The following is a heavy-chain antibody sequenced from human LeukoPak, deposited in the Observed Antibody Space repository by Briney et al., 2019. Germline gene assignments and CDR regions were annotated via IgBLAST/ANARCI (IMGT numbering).Heavy chain of an antibody. CDR3: ARDRPAYSITWYPPIDY. D-gene: IGHD6-13*01. J-gene: IGHJ4*02. V-gene: IGHV4-30-2*01. CDR2: IYHSGTT. Sequence: SETLSLTCTVSGDSISSGGYYWSWIRQPPGKGLEWIGYIYHSGTTYYNPSLKSRVTISVDKSKNQFPLKLNSVTAADTAVYYCARDRPAYSITWYPPIDYWGQGTLVTVSS. CDR1: GDSISSGGYY.